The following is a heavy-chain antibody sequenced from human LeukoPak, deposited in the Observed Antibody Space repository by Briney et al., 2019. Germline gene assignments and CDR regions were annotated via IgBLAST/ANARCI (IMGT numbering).Heavy chain of an antibody. J-gene: IGHJ4*02. CDR3: VRDGAHWDLDY. V-gene: IGHV3-30*04. Sequence: PGGSLRLSCEASGFTFNSYSMHWVRQAPCKGLESVAFIQHDGGIGYYADSVNGRFTISRDNSKNTVHLLMNSLKTDDTAMYFCVRDGAHWDLDYWGQGTLVTVSS. CDR1: GFTFNSYS. D-gene: IGHD7-27*01. CDR2: IQHDGGIG.